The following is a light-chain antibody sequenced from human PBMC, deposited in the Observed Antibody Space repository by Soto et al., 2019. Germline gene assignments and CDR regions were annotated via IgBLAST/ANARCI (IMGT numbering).Light chain of an antibody. Sequence: QSVLTQPASVTGSPGQSITISCTGTSSDVGSYNYVSWYQQHPGKAPKLKIYGASDRPSGISSRVSGSKSGNTASLTSSGLQTEDEADYYCSSYTDSSTVFGTGTKVTVL. J-gene: IGLJ1*01. V-gene: IGLV2-14*01. CDR3: SSYTDSSTV. CDR1: SSDVGSYNY. CDR2: GAS.